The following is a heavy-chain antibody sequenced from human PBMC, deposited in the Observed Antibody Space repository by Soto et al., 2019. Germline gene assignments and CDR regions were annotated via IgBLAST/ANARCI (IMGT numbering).Heavy chain of an antibody. CDR1: GFTFSSYW. CDR3: ARTTSEVVADTYYYYGMDV. J-gene: IGHJ6*02. Sequence: EVQLVESGGGLVQPGGSLRLSCAASGFTFSSYWMSWVRQAPGKGLEWVANIKQDGSEKYYVDSVKGRFTISRDNAKNSLYLQMNSLRADDTAVYYCARTTSEVVADTYYYYGMDVWGQGTTVTVSS. D-gene: IGHD2-15*01. V-gene: IGHV3-7*01. CDR2: IKQDGSEK.